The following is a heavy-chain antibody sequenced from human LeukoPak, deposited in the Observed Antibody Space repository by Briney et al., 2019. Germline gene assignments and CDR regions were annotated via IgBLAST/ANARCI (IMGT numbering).Heavy chain of an antibody. D-gene: IGHD6-6*01. CDR1: GGSISSSSYY. CDR2: INHSGST. J-gene: IGHJ5*02. Sequence: PSETLSLTCTVSGGSISSSSYYWGWIRQPPGKGLEWIGEINHSGSTNYNPSLKSRVTISVDTSKNQFSLKLSSVTAADTAVYYCARERVFRSIAARPGYNWFDPWGQGTLVTVSS. CDR3: ARERVFRSIAARPGYNWFDP. V-gene: IGHV4-39*07.